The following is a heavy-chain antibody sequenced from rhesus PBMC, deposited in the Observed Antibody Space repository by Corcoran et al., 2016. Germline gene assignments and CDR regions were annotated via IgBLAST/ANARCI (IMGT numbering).Heavy chain of an antibody. CDR3: ARRRQLERVFDY. D-gene: IGHD6-25*01. CDR1: GGSISGYYS. CDR2: IDGNSAST. J-gene: IGHJ4*01. V-gene: IGHV4-73*01. Sequence: QVKLQQWGEGLVKPSETLSLTCAVYGGSISGYYSWRWIRQAPGKGLEWIWNIDGNSASTNYNPSLKNRVTISKDTSKNQFSLKLSSVTAADTAVYYWARRRQLERVFDYWGQGVLVTVSS.